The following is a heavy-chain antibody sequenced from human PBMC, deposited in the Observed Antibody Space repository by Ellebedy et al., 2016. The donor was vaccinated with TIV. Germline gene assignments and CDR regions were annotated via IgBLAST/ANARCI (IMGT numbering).Heavy chain of an antibody. CDR2: ISWNSGSI. CDR1: GFTFDDYA. V-gene: IGHV3-9*03. J-gene: IGHJ6*02. CDR3: AKGSSGNYYYGMDV. Sequence: PGGSLRLSCAASGFTFDDYAMHWVRQAPGKGLEWVSGISWNSGSIGYADSVKGRFTISRDNAKNSLYLQMNSLRAEDMALYYCAKGSSGNYYYGMDVWGQGTTVTVSS. D-gene: IGHD6-19*01.